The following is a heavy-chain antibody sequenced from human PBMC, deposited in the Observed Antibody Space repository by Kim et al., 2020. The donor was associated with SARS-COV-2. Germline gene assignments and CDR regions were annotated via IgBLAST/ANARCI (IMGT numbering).Heavy chain of an antibody. D-gene: IGHD2-15*01. V-gene: IGHV4-59*08. J-gene: IGHJ3*02. CDR3: ARLGYCSGGSCQDAFDI. Sequence: NSRITISVDTSKNQFSLKLSSVTAADTAVYYCARLGYCSGGSCQDAFDIWGQGTIVTVSS.